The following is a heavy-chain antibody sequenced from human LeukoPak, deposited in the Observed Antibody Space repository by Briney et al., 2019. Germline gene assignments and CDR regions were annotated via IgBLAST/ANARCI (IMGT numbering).Heavy chain of an antibody. CDR2: IIPIFGTA. V-gene: IGHV1-69*05. J-gene: IGHJ4*02. CDR3: ARVRQWLVDY. CDR1: GGTFSSYA. D-gene: IGHD6-19*01. Sequence: ASVKVSCKASGGTFSSYAISWVRQAPGQGLEWMGRIIPIFGTANYAQKFQGRVTITTDESTSTAYMELSSLRSEDTAVYYCARVRQWLVDYWGQGTLVTVSS.